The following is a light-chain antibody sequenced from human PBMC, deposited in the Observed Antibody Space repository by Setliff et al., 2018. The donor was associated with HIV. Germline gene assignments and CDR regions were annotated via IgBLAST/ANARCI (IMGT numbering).Light chain of an antibody. V-gene: IGLV2-14*01. CDR3: SSYTIRNTLL. J-gene: IGLJ1*01. Sequence: ALTQPASVSGSPGQSITISCTGTSRDVGGYNYVSWYQQHPGKAPKLMIYEVTNRPSGISNRFSGSKSGNTASLTISGLQAEDEADYYCSSYTIRNTLLFGTGTKVTVL. CDR1: SRDVGGYNY. CDR2: EVT.